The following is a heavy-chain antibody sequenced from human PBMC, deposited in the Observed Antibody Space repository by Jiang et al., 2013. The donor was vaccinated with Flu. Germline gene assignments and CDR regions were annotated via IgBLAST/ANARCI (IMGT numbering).Heavy chain of an antibody. V-gene: IGHV3-30-3*01. J-gene: IGHJ4*02. D-gene: IGHD6-19*01. CDR2: ISYDGSNK. Sequence: PGRSLRLSCAASGFTFSSYAMHWVRQAPGKGLEWVAVISYDGSNKYYADSVKGRFTISRDNSKNTLYLQMNSLRAEDTAVYYCARDGPFSSGWYTEFDYWGQGTLVTVSS. CDR3: ARDGPFSSGWYTEFDY. CDR1: GFTFSSYA.